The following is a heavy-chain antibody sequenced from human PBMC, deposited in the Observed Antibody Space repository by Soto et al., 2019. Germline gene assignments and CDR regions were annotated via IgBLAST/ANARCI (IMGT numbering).Heavy chain of an antibody. J-gene: IGHJ5*02. CDR3: ARGVPSITIFGVVIGWFDP. V-gene: IGHV4-34*01. CDR2: INHSGST. Sequence: QVQLQQWGAGLLKPSETLSLTCAVYGGSFSGYYWSWIRQPPGKGLEWIGEINHSGSTNYNPSRKSRVTISVDTSKNQFSLKLSSVTAADTAVYYCARGVPSITIFGVVIGWFDPWGQGTLVTVSS. D-gene: IGHD3-3*01. CDR1: GGSFSGYY.